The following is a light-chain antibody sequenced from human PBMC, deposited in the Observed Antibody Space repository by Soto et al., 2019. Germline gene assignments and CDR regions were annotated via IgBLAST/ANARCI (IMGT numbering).Light chain of an antibody. V-gene: IGKV3-15*01. CDR1: QSVSTN. Sequence: EIVVTQSPATLSVSPGERATLSCRASQSVSTNLAWYQQKPGQAPRLLIYGPFTRASGIPARFSGSGSGREFTLTISSLQSEDFAVYYCHQYNDWPPAFGQGTKVEIK. J-gene: IGKJ1*01. CDR2: GPF. CDR3: HQYNDWPPA.